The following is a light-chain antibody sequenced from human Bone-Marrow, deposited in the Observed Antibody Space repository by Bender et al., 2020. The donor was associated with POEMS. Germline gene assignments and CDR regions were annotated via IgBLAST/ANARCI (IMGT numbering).Light chain of an antibody. CDR1: SSDVGGYNY. CDR3: SSYTTLGTLV. Sequence: QSALAQPASVSGSPGQSITISCTGTSSDVGGYNYVSWYQQHPDKAPKLMIYDVSNRPSGVSNRFSGSKSGNTASLTISGLQAEDEADYFCSSYTTLGTLVFGGGTKLTVL. CDR2: DVS. J-gene: IGLJ2*01. V-gene: IGLV2-14*03.